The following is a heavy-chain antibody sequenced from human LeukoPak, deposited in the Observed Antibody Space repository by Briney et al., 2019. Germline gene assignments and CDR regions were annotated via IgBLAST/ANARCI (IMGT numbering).Heavy chain of an antibody. D-gene: IGHD3-22*01. CDR1: GYTFTSYY. Sequence: ASVTVSCKASGYTFTSYYMHWVRQAPGQGLEWMGIINPSGGSTSYAQKFQGRVTMTRDTSTSTVYMELSSLRSEDTAVYYCASYYDSSGYPHYFDYWGQGTLVTVSS. CDR2: INPSGGST. J-gene: IGHJ4*02. V-gene: IGHV1-46*01. CDR3: ASYYDSSGYPHYFDY.